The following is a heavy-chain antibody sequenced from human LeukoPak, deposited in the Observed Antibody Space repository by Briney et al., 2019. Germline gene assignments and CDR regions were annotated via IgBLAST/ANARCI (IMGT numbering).Heavy chain of an antibody. CDR3: ARDNGDNIAVAAFDY. CDR1: GGTFSSYA. D-gene: IGHD6-19*01. CDR2: MNPNSGNT. J-gene: IGHJ4*02. V-gene: IGHV1-8*02. Sequence: ASVKVSCKASGGTFSSYAINWVRQATGQGLEWMGWMNPNSGNTGYAQKFQGRVTMTRNTSISTAYMELSSLRSEDTAVYYCARDNGDNIAVAAFDYWGQGTLVTVSS.